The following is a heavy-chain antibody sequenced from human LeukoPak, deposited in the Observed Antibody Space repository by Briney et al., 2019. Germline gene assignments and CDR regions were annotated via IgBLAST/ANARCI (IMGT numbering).Heavy chain of an antibody. D-gene: IGHD5-12*01. J-gene: IGHJ5*01. CDR1: GFTFGTYD. CDR3: AKDGLRGYDFDS. CDR2: ISNAAGTT. Sequence: GGSLTLSCATSGFTFGTYDMSWVRQGPGKGLEWVARISNAAGTTNYADSVRGRSTISRDNYQNTLYLQMSSLRVEDTAEYYCAKDGLRGYDFDSWGQGTLVIVSS. V-gene: IGHV3-23*01.